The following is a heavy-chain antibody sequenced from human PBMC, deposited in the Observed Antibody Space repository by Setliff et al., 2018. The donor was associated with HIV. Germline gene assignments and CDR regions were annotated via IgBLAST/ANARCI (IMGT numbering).Heavy chain of an antibody. Sequence: PGESLKISCAASGFTFSSYAMSWVRQAPGKGLEWVGRTRNKVNSYTTEYAASVKGRFTISRDDSKNSLYLRMNSLKTEDTAVYYCARGRLLWSGSYYYYYMDVWGKGTTVTVSS. CDR3: ARGRLLWSGSYYYYYMDV. J-gene: IGHJ6*03. D-gene: IGHD3-10*01. CDR1: GFTFSSYA. V-gene: IGHV3-72*01. CDR2: TRNKVNSYTT.